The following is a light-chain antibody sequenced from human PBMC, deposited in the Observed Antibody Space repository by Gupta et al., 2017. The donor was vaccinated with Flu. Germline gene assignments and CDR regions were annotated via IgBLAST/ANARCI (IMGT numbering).Light chain of an antibody. CDR1: QSVSSSS. J-gene: IGKJ1*01. CDR3: QQYGTSPQT. Sequence: EIVLTQSPGTLSLSPGERATLSCRASQSVSSSSLAWYQQKPGQAPRLLIYGASSRATDIPDRFSGSGSGTDFTLSISRLEPEDFAVYYCQQYGTSPQTFGQGTKVEIK. CDR2: GAS. V-gene: IGKV3-20*01.